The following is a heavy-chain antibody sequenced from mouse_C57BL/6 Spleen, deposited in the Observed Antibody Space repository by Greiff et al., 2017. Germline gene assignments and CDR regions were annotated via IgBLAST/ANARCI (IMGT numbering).Heavy chain of an antibody. J-gene: IGHJ4*01. D-gene: IGHD2-2*01. CDR2: IDPSDSET. Sequence: QVQLQQPGAELVRPGSSVKLSCKASGYTFTSYWMHWVKQRPIQGLEWIGNIDPSDSETHYNQKFKDKATLTVDKSSSTAYMQLSSLTSEDSAVYYCARLHGYEVAMDYWGQGTSVTVSS. V-gene: IGHV1-52*01. CDR1: GYTFTSYW. CDR3: ARLHGYEVAMDY.